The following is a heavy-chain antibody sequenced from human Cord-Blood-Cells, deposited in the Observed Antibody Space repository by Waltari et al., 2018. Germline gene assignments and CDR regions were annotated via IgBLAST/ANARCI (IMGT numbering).Heavy chain of an antibody. D-gene: IGHD3-3*01. CDR2: IYHSGST. Sequence: QVQLQESGPGLVKPSETLSLTCAVSGYSISSGYYWGWIRQPPGKGLEWIGSIYHSGSTYYNPSLKSRVTISVDTSKNQFSLKLSSVTAADTAVYYCVRDRPLYSYYDFWSGYYDAFDIWGQGTMVTVSS. CDR3: VRDRPLYSYYDFWSGYYDAFDI. V-gene: IGHV4-38-2*02. J-gene: IGHJ3*02. CDR1: GYSISSGYY.